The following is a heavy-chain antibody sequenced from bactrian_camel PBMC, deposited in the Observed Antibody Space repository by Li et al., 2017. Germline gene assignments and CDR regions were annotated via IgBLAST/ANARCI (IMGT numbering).Heavy chain of an antibody. D-gene: IGHD1*01. Sequence: HVQLVESGGGSVQAGGSLKLSCIVSGYNGSSNYCMGWFHQAPGKEREGVASLYTGGGSTHYADSVKGRFTIFRDISKNTVYLRMNSLKSEDTALYYCATSRDMSWITEYDYWGQGTQVTVS. V-gene: IGHV3S1*01. J-gene: IGHJ4*01. CDR2: LYTGGGST. CDR3: ATSRDMSWITEYDY. CDR1: GYNGSSNYC.